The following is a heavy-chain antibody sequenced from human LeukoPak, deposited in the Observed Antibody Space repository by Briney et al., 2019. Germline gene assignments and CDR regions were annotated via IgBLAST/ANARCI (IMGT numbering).Heavy chain of an antibody. Sequence: GASVKVSCKASGYTFTSYGISWVRQAPGQGLEWMGWISAYNGNTNYAQKLQGRATMTTDTSTSTAYMELRSLRSDDTAVYYCARFVVSTTGTMHYGMDVWGQGTTVTVSS. CDR3: ARFVVSTTGTMHYGMDV. V-gene: IGHV1-18*01. CDR2: ISAYNGNT. J-gene: IGHJ6*02. D-gene: IGHD1-1*01. CDR1: GYTFTSYG.